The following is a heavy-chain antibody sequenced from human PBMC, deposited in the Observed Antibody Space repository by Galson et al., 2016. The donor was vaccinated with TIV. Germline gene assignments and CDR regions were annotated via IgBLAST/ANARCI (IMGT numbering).Heavy chain of an antibody. CDR1: GDSVSGNTAA. D-gene: IGHD1-7*01. CDR3: SRGNWNYGMGGAMDV. J-gene: IGHJ6*02. V-gene: IGHV6-1*01. Sequence: CAISGDSVSGNTAAWNWVRQSPSRGLEWLGRTYYTSKWNTDYAVSVKGRIIIRPDPSMNQVSLQLSSVIPDATAVYYCSRGNWNYGMGGAMDVWGRGTTVTVSS. CDR2: TYYTSKWNT.